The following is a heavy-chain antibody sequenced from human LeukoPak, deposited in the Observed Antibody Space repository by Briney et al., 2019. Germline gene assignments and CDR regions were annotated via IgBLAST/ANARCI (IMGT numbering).Heavy chain of an antibody. V-gene: IGHV3-53*01. D-gene: IGHD3-22*01. CDR1: GFTVSSNY. CDR3: ATETPDYYDSSGLLRY. CDR2: IYSGGST. J-gene: IGHJ4*02. Sequence: GGSLRLSCAASGFTVSSNYMSWVRQAPGKGLEWVSVIYSGGSTYYADSVKGRFTIFRDNSKNTLYLQMNSLRAEDTAVYYCATETPDYYDSSGLLRYWGQGTLVTVSS.